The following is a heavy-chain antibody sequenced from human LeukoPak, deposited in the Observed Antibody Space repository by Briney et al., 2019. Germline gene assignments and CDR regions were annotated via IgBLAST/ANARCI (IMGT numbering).Heavy chain of an antibody. D-gene: IGHD1-26*01. Sequence: GESLRLSCAASGFTFNTYTMYWVRQAPGKGLEWVSAISGSGGSTYYADSVKGRVTISRDNSKNTLYLQVNSLRVEDTAVYYCAKDRLGAMMYFDFWGQGTLVTVSS. J-gene: IGHJ4*02. CDR3: AKDRLGAMMYFDF. CDR2: ISGSGGST. CDR1: GFTFNTYT. V-gene: IGHV3-23*01.